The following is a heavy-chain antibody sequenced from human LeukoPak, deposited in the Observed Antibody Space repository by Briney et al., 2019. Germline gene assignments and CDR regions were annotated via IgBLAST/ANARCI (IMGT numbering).Heavy chain of an antibody. J-gene: IGHJ4*02. CDR2: IYYTGST. Sequence: SETLSLTCTVSCGSICSYYWSWIRQPPGKGLEWIGYIYYTGSTNYNPSLKSRVTISVDTSKNQFSLKLSSVTAADTAVYYCARTYSRDGYNYPLGYWGQGTLVTVSS. D-gene: IGHD5-24*01. V-gene: IGHV4-59*01. CDR3: ARTYSRDGYNYPLGY. CDR1: CGSICSYY.